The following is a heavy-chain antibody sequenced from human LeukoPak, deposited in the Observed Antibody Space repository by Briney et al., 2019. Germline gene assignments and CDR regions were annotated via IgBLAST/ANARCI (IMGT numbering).Heavy chain of an antibody. CDR2: IYSGGST. V-gene: IGHV3-66*01. CDR3: ARDNDSSGYYFRLDY. J-gene: IGHJ4*02. CDR1: GFTVSSNY. D-gene: IGHD3-22*01. Sequence: GGSLRLSCAASGFTVSSNYMSWVRQAPGKGLEWVSVIYSGGSTYYADSVKGRFTISRDNSKNTLYPQMNSLRAEDTAVYYCARDNDSSGYYFRLDYWGQGTLVTVSS.